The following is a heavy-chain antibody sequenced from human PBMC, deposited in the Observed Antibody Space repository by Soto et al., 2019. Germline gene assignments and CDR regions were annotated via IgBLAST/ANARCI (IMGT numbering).Heavy chain of an antibody. J-gene: IGHJ4*02. Sequence: QVQLQQWGAGLLKPSETLSLTCAVYGGSFSGYYWSWIRQPPGKGLEWIGEINHSGSTNYNPSLKRRVTISVDTSKNQFSLKLSSVTAADTAVYYCARVDSSSWTLGYWGQGTLVTVSS. CDR3: ARVDSSSWTLGY. CDR2: INHSGST. V-gene: IGHV4-34*01. D-gene: IGHD6-13*01. CDR1: GGSFSGYY.